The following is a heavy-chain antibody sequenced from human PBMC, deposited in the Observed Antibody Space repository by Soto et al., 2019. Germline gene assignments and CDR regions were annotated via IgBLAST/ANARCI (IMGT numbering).Heavy chain of an antibody. CDR1: GYTFTTHD. CDR2: RNPNSGGT. J-gene: IGHJ4*02. CDR3: ARGLGRNDYNLDY. D-gene: IGHD4-4*01. Sequence: QVQLVQSGAEVKKPGASVKVSCKASGYTFTTHDINWVRQATGQGLEWMGWRNPNSGGTGYAQKLQGRVTMTRNTSISTAYMELSSLRSEDTAVYYCARGLGRNDYNLDYWGQGTLVTVSS. V-gene: IGHV1-8*01.